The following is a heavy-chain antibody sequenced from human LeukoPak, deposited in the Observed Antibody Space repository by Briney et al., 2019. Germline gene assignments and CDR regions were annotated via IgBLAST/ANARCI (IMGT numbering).Heavy chain of an antibody. J-gene: IGHJ4*02. Sequence: SETLSLTCGFSGGSISSTNWWSWVRQPPGEGVEGIGEVSLTGETNYNPSLNGRVTVSLDGSRTQPSLTLTSVTAAATAIYYCSGESGAFCPFGYWGQGTLVTVSS. V-gene: IGHV4-4*02. CDR3: SGESGAFCPFGY. CDR2: VSLTGET. D-gene: IGHD1-26*01. CDR1: GGSISSTNW.